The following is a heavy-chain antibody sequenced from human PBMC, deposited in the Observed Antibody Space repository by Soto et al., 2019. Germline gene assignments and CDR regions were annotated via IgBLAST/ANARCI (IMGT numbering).Heavy chain of an antibody. CDR1: GGSVSSGSYY. CDR3: ARDSSIAARPGY. CDR2: IYYTGST. V-gene: IGHV4-61*01. Sequence: SETLSVTCTVSGGSVSSGSYYWSWIRQPPGKGLEWIGYIYYTGSTNYNPSLKSRVTISVDTSKNQFSLKLSSVTAADTAVYYCARDSSIAARPGYWGQGTLVTVSS. J-gene: IGHJ4*02. D-gene: IGHD6-6*01.